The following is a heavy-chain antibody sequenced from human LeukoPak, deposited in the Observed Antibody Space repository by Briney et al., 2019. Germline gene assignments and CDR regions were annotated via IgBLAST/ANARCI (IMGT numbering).Heavy chain of an antibody. CDR2: IDPNTGGT. CDR1: GYTFTNYY. V-gene: IGHV1-2*06. D-gene: IGHD2-2*01. CDR3: ARAQYQLLDNWFDP. J-gene: IGHJ5*02. Sequence: ASVKVSCKPSGYTFTNYYIHWVRQAPGQGLEWMGRIDPNTGGTKSAKNFQGRVTMTRDTSISTAYMALSRLRSDDTAVYYCARAQYQLLDNWFDPWGQGTLVTVSS.